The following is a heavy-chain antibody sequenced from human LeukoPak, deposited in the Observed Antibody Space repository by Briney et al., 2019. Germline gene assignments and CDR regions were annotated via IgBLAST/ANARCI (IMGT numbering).Heavy chain of an antibody. CDR2: ISSSGSTI. CDR3: ARPPFYSSGWYSFDY. J-gene: IGHJ4*02. CDR1: GFTFSDYY. Sequence: GGSLRLSCAASGFTFSDYYMSWIRQAPGKGLEWVSYISSSGSTIYYADSVKGRFTISRDNAKNSLYLQMNSLRAEDTAVYYCARPPFYSSGWYSFDYWGQGTLVTVSS. D-gene: IGHD6-19*01. V-gene: IGHV3-11*01.